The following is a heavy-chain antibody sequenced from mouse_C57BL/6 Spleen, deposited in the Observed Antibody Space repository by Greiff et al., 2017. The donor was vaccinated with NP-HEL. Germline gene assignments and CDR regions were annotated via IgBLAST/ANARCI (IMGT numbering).Heavy chain of an antibody. D-gene: IGHD1-1*01. CDR2: IHPNSGST. CDR3: AIITTVVPYYFDY. J-gene: IGHJ2*01. V-gene: IGHV1-64*01. CDR1: GYTFTSYW. Sequence: QVQLKQPGAELVKPGASVKLSCKASGYTFTSYWMHWVKLRPGQGLEWIGMIHPNSGSTNYNEKFKSKATLTVDKSSSTAYMQLSSLTSEDSAVYYCAIITTVVPYYFDYWGQGTTLTVSS.